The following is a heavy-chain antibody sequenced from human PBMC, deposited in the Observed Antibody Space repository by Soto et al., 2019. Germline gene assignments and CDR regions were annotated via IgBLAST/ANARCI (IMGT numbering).Heavy chain of an antibody. D-gene: IGHD3-10*01. CDR2: ISTGAGHT. J-gene: IGHJ3*02. CDR3: AREYGSINSYKAFDI. CDR1: GYIFTSHV. V-gene: IGHV1-3*04. Sequence: QDQLVQSGAEVKNPGASVQVSCKASGYIFTSHVIFRMRQAPGQRPEWMGWISTGAGHTAYSQKLQGRITLSRDTSASTVFMELRSLTSEDTAVYYCAREYGSINSYKAFDIWGQGTLVTVAS.